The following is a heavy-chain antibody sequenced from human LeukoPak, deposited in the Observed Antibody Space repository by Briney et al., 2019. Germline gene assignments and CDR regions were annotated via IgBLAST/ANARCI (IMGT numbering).Heavy chain of an antibody. CDR3: AKPRISAITNSFDY. V-gene: IGHV3-23*01. Sequence: GGSLRLSCAASGFTFSSYDMSWVRQAPGKVLEWVSAISGRGGSTYYADSVKGRFTISRDNSKNTLYLQMNSLRAEDTAVYYCAKPRISAITNSFDYWGQGILVTVSS. CDR2: ISGRGGST. CDR1: GFTFSSYD. J-gene: IGHJ4*02. D-gene: IGHD2-2*01.